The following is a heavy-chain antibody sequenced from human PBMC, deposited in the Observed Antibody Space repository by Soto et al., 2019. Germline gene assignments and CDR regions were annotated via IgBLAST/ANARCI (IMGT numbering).Heavy chain of an antibody. CDR1: GFSLSNARMG. CDR2: IFSNDEK. CDR3: AYSGGSYYGGNFDY. D-gene: IGHD1-26*01. Sequence: GPALVNPTETLTLTCTVSGFSLSNARMGVSXIRQPPGKALEWLAHIFSNDEKSYSTSLKSRLTISKDTSKSQVVLTMTNMDPVDTATYYCAYSGGSYYGGNFDYWGQGTLVTVSS. J-gene: IGHJ4*02. V-gene: IGHV2-26*01.